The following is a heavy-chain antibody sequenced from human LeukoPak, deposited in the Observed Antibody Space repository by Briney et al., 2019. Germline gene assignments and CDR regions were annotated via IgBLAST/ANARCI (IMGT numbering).Heavy chain of an antibody. D-gene: IGHD5-24*01. V-gene: IGHV4-31*03. Sequence: KPSQTLSLTCTVSGGSISSGGYYWSWIRQHPGKGLEWIGYIYYSGSTYYNPSLKSRVTISVDTSKNQFPLKLSSVTAADTAVYYCARDGDGFFDYWGQGTLVTVSS. CDR1: GGSISSGGYY. CDR2: IYYSGST. CDR3: ARDGDGFFDY. J-gene: IGHJ4*02.